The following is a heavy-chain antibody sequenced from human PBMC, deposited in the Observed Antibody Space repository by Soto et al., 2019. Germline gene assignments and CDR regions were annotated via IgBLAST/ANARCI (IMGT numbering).Heavy chain of an antibody. V-gene: IGHV1-8*01. Sequence: GASVKVSCKASGYTFTSYDINWVRQATGQGLEWMGWMNPNSGNTGYAQKFQGRVTMTRNTSISTAYMELSSLRSEDTAVYYCARVADVGSGSYYSFMNWFDPWGQGTLVTVSS. CDR1: GYTFTSYD. CDR2: MNPNSGNT. CDR3: ARVADVGSGSYYSFMNWFDP. J-gene: IGHJ5*02. D-gene: IGHD3-10*01.